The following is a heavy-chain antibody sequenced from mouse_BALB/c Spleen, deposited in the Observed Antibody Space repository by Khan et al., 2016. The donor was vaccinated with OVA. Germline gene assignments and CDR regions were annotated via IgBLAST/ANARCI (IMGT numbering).Heavy chain of an antibody. J-gene: IGHJ1*01. CDR3: ARYYGNYGWYFDV. Sequence: QVQLQQSGPAMVAPSQSLSITCTVSGFSLPSYGVHWVRQPPGKGLEWLGVIWAGGSTNYNSALMSRLSISKDNSKSQVFLKMNSLQTDDTAMYYCARYYGNYGWYFDVWGAGTTVTVSS. CDR2: IWAGGST. V-gene: IGHV2-9*02. CDR1: GFSLPSYG. D-gene: IGHD2-1*01.